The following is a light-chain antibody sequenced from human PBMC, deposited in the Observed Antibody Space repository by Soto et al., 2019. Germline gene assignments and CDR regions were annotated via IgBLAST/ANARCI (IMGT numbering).Light chain of an antibody. Sequence: QSALTQPRSVSGSPGQSVTTSCTGTSSDVGGYKFVSWYQQHPGKAPKLMIYDVSKRPSGVPDRFSGSKSGNTASLTISGLQAEDEADYYCCSYAGFYTSVFGTGTKLTVL. CDR3: CSYAGFYTSV. CDR2: DVS. CDR1: SSDVGGYKF. V-gene: IGLV2-11*01. J-gene: IGLJ1*01.